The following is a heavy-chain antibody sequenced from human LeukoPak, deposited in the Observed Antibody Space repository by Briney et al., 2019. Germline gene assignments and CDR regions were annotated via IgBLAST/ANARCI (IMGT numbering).Heavy chain of an antibody. J-gene: IGHJ4*02. D-gene: IGHD4-17*01. Sequence: PSETLSLTCTVSGDSISSSTYYWGWIRQPPGKGLEWIGSVYSSGSTNSNPSLKSRVTISVDTSKNQFSLNLSSVTAADTAVYYCARRDGDYDGAHFDYWGQGNLVTVSS. V-gene: IGHV4-39*07. CDR2: VYSSGST. CDR3: ARRDGDYDGAHFDY. CDR1: GDSISSSTYY.